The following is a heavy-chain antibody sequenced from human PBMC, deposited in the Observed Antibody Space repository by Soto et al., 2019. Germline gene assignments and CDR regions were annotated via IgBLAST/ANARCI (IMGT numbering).Heavy chain of an antibody. CDR3: ARVRYSYGSYYYYYYMDV. CDR1: GGSISSYY. CDR2: IYYSGST. J-gene: IGHJ6*03. V-gene: IGHV4-59*08. D-gene: IGHD5-18*01. Sequence: PSETLSLTCTVSGGSISSYYWSWIRQPPGKGLEWIGYIYYSGSTNYNPSLKSRVTISVDTSKNQFSLKLSSVTAADTAVYYCARVRYSYGSYYYYYYMDVWGKGTTVTVSS.